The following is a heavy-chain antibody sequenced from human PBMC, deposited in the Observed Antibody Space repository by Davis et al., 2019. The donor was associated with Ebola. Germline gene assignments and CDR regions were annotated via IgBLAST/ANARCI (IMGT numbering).Heavy chain of an antibody. CDR3: AREMSSVTTGLDY. J-gene: IGHJ4*02. Sequence: SETLSLTCTVSGWSFSHFYWRWVRQSAGKGLEWIGEINHVGGTNYNPSLKSRVTMSIDTSKNQFSLKLSSVTAADTAVYYCAREMSSVTTGLDYWGQGTLVTVSS. CDR2: INHVGGT. CDR1: GWSFSHFY. D-gene: IGHD4-17*01. V-gene: IGHV4-34*01.